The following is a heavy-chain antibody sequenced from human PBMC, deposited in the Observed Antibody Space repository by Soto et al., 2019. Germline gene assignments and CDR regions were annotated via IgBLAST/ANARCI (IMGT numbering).Heavy chain of an antibody. J-gene: IGHJ3*02. CDR2: ISGSGGST. V-gene: IGHV3-23*01. Sequence: GGSLRLSCAASGFTFSSYAMSWVRQAPGKGLEWVSAISGSGGSTYYADSVKGRFTISRDNSKNTLYLQMNSLRAEDTAVYYCATIPLRYFDWFLGGDAFDIWGQGTMVTVSS. CDR1: GFTFSSYA. D-gene: IGHD3-9*01. CDR3: ATIPLRYFDWFLGGDAFDI.